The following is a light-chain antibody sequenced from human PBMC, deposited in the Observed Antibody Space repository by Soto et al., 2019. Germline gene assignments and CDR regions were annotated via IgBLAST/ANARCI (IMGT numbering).Light chain of an antibody. Sequence: EIVLTQSPGTLSMSPGERATLSCRASQSISRNYLAWSHQKPGQAPRLLIYGASSRATDMPDRISGSVSGTDFTLTISRLESEDLADYCCHLYGSSPRKFGKGTKGEFK. J-gene: IGKJ1*01. CDR1: QSISRNY. CDR3: HLYGSSPRK. V-gene: IGKV3-20*01. CDR2: GAS.